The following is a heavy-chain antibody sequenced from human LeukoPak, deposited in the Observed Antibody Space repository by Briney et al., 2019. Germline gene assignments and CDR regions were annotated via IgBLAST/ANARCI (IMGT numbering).Heavy chain of an antibody. V-gene: IGHV6-1*01. Sequence: SQTLSLTCAISGDSVSSNSAAWNWIRQSPSRGLEWLGRTYYRSKWYNDYAVSVKGRITINPDTSKNQFSLQLNSVTPEDTAVYYCAGGGVWFGAPVDAFDIWGQGTMVTVSS. CDR2: TYYRSKWYN. CDR3: AGGGVWFGAPVDAFDI. J-gene: IGHJ3*02. D-gene: IGHD3-10*01. CDR1: GDSVSSNSAA.